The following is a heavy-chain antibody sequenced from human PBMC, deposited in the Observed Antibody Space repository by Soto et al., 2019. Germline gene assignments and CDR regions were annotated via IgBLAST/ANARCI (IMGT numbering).Heavy chain of an antibody. J-gene: IGHJ4*02. Sequence: QVQLVESGGGVVQPGRSLRLSCAASGFTFSSYGMHWVRQAPGKGLEWVALISYDGSNNYYADSVKGRFTISSDNSTNALHLQMNGLRAEDTAVYFCAKDRAIAGSGLLDDSWGQGTLVTVSS. V-gene: IGHV3-30*18. CDR2: ISYDGSNN. D-gene: IGHD1-26*01. CDR3: AKDRAIAGSGLLDDS. CDR1: GFTFSSYG.